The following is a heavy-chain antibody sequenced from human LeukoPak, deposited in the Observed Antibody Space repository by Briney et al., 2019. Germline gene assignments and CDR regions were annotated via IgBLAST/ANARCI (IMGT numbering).Heavy chain of an antibody. Sequence: SETLSLTCAVSGGSISSYYWSWIRQPPGKGLEWIGYIYYSGSTNYNPSLKSRVTISVDTSKNQFSLKLSSVTAADTAVHYCARVVVTAIPDAFGIWGQGTMVTVSS. J-gene: IGHJ3*02. CDR2: IYYSGST. CDR3: ARVVVTAIPDAFGI. D-gene: IGHD2-21*02. V-gene: IGHV4-59*01. CDR1: GGSISSYY.